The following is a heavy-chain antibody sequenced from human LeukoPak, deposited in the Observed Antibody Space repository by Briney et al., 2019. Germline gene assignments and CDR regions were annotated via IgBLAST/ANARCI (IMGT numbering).Heavy chain of an antibody. V-gene: IGHV1-2*02. CDR2: INPNSGGT. Sequence: GASVKVSCKASGYTFIGYYIHWVRQAPGQGLEWMGWINPNSGGTNYAQKFQGRVTMTRDTSISTAYMELSRLRSDDTAVYYCARDQMKGLLWFGELLLSSKYYYGMDVWGQGTTVTVSS. CDR3: ARDQMKGLLWFGELLLSSKYYYGMDV. D-gene: IGHD3-10*01. CDR1: GYTFIGYY. J-gene: IGHJ6*02.